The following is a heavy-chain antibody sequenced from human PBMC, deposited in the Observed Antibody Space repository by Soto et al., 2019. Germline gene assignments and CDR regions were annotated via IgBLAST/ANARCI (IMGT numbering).Heavy chain of an antibody. D-gene: IGHD4-17*01. V-gene: IGHV3-30*18. J-gene: IGHJ4*02. CDR2: ISYDGSNK. CDR1: GFTFSSYG. Sequence: GGSLRLSCAASGFTFSSYGMHWVRQAPGKWLEWVAVISYDGSNKYYADSVKGRFTISRDNSKNTLYLQMNSLRAEDTAVYYCAKAHGDYGFDYWGQGXLVTVYS. CDR3: AKAHGDYGFDY.